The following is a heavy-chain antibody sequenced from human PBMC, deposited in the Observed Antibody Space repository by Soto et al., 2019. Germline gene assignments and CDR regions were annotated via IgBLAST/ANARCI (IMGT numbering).Heavy chain of an antibody. V-gene: IGHV3-30-3*01. D-gene: IGHD2-15*01. J-gene: IGHJ4*02. CDR1: GFTFSSYA. CDR3: ARGDIVVVKGAGFDY. Sequence: QVQLVKSGGGVVQPGRSLRLSCAASGFTFSSYAMHWVRQAPGKGLEWVAVISYDGSNKYYADSVKGRFTISRDNSKNTLYLQMNSLRAEDTAVYYCARGDIVVVKGAGFDYWGQGTLVTVSS. CDR2: ISYDGSNK.